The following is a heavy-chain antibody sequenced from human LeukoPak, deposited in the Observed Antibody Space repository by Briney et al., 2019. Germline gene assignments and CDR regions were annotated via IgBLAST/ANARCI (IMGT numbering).Heavy chain of an antibody. Sequence: ASVKVSCKASGYTFTGYYMHWVRQAPGQGLEWMGRINPNSGGTNYAQKLQGRVTMTTDTSTSTAYMELRSLRSDDTAVYNCARDTVVVLTATPRNQCWFDPWGQGTLVTVSS. CDR2: INPNSGGT. V-gene: IGHV1-2*06. CDR1: GYTFTGYY. D-gene: IGHD2-15*01. J-gene: IGHJ5*02. CDR3: ARDTVVVLTATPRNQCWFDP.